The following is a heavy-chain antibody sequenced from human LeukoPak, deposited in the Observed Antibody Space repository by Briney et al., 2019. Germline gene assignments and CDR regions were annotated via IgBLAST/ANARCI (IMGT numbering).Heavy chain of an antibody. V-gene: IGHV1-2*02. CDR3: ATPGFDSSGYYYHEYFQH. CDR2: INPNSGGT. D-gene: IGHD3-22*01. CDR1: GYTFTGYY. J-gene: IGHJ1*01. Sequence: APVKVSCKASGYTFTGYYMHWVRQAPGQGLEWMGWINPNSGGTNYAQKFQGRVTMTRDTSISTAYMELSRLRSDDTAVYYCATPGFDSSGYYYHEYFQHWGQGTLVTVSS.